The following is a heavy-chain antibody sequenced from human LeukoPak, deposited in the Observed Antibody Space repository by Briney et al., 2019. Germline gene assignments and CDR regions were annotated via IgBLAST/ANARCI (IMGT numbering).Heavy chain of an antibody. CDR3: ALGYCSSTSCYGSFDI. J-gene: IGHJ3*02. Sequence: GGSLRLSCAASGFTFSSYSMNWVRQAPGKGLEWVSSISSSSSYIYYADSVKGRFTISRENAKNSLYLQMNSLRAEDTAVYYCALGYCSSTSCYGSFDIWGQGTMVTVSS. CDR1: GFTFSSYS. D-gene: IGHD2-2*01. V-gene: IGHV3-21*01. CDR2: ISSSSSYI.